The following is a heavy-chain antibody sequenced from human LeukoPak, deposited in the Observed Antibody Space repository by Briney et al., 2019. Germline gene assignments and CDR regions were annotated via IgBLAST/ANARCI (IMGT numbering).Heavy chain of an antibody. Sequence: PGESLRLSCAGSGFTFSTYWMYWVRQAPGKGLEWVANIKGDGSQKNYADSVKGRFTISRENAKNSLYLQINSLRDEDTAVYYCARGNDYWGQGTLVTVSS. J-gene: IGHJ4*02. CDR1: GFTFSTYW. CDR2: IKGDGSQK. V-gene: IGHV3-7*04. CDR3: ARGNDY.